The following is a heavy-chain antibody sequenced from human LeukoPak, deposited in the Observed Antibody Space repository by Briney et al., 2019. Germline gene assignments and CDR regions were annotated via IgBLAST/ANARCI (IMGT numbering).Heavy chain of an antibody. CDR1: GFTVSSNY. V-gene: IGHV3-53*01. J-gene: IGHJ3*02. CDR2: IYSAGNT. CDR3: ARSSGDYLTFDI. D-gene: IGHD1-26*01. Sequence: GGSLRLSCAASGFTVSSNYMSWVRQAPGKGLEWVSVIYSAGNTYYADSVKGRFAISRDNSKNTLYFQMNSLRAEDTAVYYCARSSGDYLTFDIWGQGTMVTVSS.